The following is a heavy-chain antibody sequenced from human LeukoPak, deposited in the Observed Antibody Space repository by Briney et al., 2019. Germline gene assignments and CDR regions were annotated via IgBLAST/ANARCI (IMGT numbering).Heavy chain of an antibody. CDR1: GFTVSSSY. CDR2: IKSDGST. CDR3: ARAPSEIGGYYPEYFRH. D-gene: IGHD3-22*01. J-gene: IGHJ1*01. Sequence: PGGSLRLSCAASGFTVSSSYMSWVRQAPGKGLVWVSRIKSDGSTNYADSVKGRFTISRDNAKNTVSLQMNSLRAEDTGVYYCARAPSEIGGYYPEYFRHWGQGTLVTVSS. V-gene: IGHV3-74*01.